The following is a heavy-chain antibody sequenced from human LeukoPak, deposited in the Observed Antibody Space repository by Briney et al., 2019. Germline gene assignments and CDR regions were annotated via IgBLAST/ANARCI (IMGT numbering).Heavy chain of an antibody. J-gene: IGHJ4*02. CDR1: GYTFTGYY. D-gene: IGHD3-9*01. V-gene: IGHV1-2*06. CDR3: ARGLTALLRHFDLPGF. Sequence: ASVKVSCKASGYTFTGYYMHWVRQAPGQGLEWMGRINPNSGGTNYAQKFQGRVTMTRDTSISTAYMELSRLRSDETAVYYCARGLTALLRHFDLPGFWGQGTLVTVSS. CDR2: INPNSGGT.